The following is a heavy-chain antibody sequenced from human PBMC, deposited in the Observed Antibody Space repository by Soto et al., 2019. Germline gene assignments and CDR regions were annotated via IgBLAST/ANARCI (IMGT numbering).Heavy chain of an antibody. Sequence: VSCNVSGYTLTELSMHCVLQAPGKGLDWMGGLDPEDGETIYAQKFQGSVTMTEDTSTDTAYMELSSLRSEDTAVYYCATAASIAASYGMDVWGQGTTVTVS. CDR1: GYTLTELS. D-gene: IGHD6-13*01. J-gene: IGHJ6*02. CDR3: ATAASIAASYGMDV. CDR2: LDPEDGET. V-gene: IGHV1-24*01.